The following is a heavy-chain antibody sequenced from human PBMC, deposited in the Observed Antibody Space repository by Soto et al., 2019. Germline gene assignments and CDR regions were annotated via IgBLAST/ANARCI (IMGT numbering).Heavy chain of an antibody. Sequence: EVQLLESGGGSVQPGGSLRLSCAASGFTFSSYAMTWVRQAPGKGLEWVSAISGSGAYTYYANSVKGRFTISRDNSKNTLYLQLNRLRAEDTAVYYCAKYGCSSTSCECDYWGQGTRVTVSS. CDR2: ISGSGAYT. J-gene: IGHJ4*02. CDR3: AKYGCSSTSCECDY. D-gene: IGHD2-2*01. V-gene: IGHV3-23*01. CDR1: GFTFSSYA.